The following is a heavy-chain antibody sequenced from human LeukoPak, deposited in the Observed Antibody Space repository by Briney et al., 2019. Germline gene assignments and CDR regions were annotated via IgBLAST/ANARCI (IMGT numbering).Heavy chain of an antibody. CDR1: GYTFTGYY. CDR3: ARSLTIAAAAPHWV. J-gene: IGHJ4*02. D-gene: IGHD6-13*01. V-gene: IGHV1-2*02. CDR2: INPNSGGT. Sequence: ASVKVSCKASGYTFTGYYMHWVQQAPGQGLEWMGWINPNSGGTNYAQKFQGRVTMTRDTSTSTAYMELRSLRSDDTAVYYCARSLTIAAAAPHWVWGQGTLVTVSS.